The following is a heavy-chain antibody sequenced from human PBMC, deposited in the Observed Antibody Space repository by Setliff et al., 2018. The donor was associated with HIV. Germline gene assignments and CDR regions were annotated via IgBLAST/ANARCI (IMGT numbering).Heavy chain of an antibody. CDR2: INPSGST. J-gene: IGHJ4*02. V-gene: IGHV4-34*01. D-gene: IGHD5-12*01. CDR3: ARSSWLVAVRFFDY. Sequence: SETLSLTCAVYGGSFSGYYWSWIRQPPGKGLEWIGEINPSGSTNYNPSLKSRVTISVDTSKYQFSLGLSSVTAADTAGYYCARSSWLVAVRFFDYWGQGTLVTVSS. CDR1: GGSFSGYY.